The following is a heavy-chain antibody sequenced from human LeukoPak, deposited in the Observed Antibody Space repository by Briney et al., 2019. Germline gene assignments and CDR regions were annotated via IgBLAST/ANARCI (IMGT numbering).Heavy chain of an antibody. V-gene: IGHV3-30*02. D-gene: IGHD2-8*02. CDR1: AFIFSSHG. J-gene: IGHJ4*02. Sequence: GGSLRLSCAASAFIFSSHGFYWVRQAPGKGLEWVAFMHVDENDKHYADSVKGRFTVSRDNSKNTFHLQMDSLTTADAAVYHCATLVKTGSGGRGYFDHWDQGTLVTVSS. CDR2: MHVDENDK. CDR3: ATLVKTGSGGRGYFDH.